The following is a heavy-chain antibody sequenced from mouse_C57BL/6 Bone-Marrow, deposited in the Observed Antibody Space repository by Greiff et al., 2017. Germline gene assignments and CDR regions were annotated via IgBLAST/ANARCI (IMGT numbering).Heavy chain of an antibody. D-gene: IGHD2-4*01. J-gene: IGHJ2*01. V-gene: IGHV10-1*01. CDR1: GFSFNTYA. CDR2: IRSKSNNYAT. Sequence: EVQGVESGGGLVQPKGSLKLSCAASGFSFNTYAMNWVRQAPGKGLEWVARIRSKSNNYATYYADSVKDRFTISRDDSESMLYLQMNNLKTEDTAMYYCVRHKGYDYDDGYYFDYWGQGTTLTVSS. CDR3: VRHKGYDYDDGYYFDY.